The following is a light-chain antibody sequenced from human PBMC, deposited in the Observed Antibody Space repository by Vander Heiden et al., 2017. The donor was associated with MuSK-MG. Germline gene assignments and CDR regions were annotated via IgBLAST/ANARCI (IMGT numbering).Light chain of an antibody. V-gene: IGLV3-19*01. J-gene: IGLJ2*01. CDR3: NSRDSSSNHLVV. CDR2: GKN. CDR1: SLRSYY. Sequence: SSELTQDPAVSVALGQTVRITCQGDSLRSYYASWYQQKPGQAPVLVIYGKNNRPSGIPDRFSGSSSGNTASFTITGAQAEDEADYYCNSRDSSSNHLVVFGGGTKMTVL.